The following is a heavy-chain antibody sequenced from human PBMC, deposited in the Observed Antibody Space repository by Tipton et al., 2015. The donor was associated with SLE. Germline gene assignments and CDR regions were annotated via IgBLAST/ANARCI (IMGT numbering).Heavy chain of an antibody. V-gene: IGHV4-38-2*02. D-gene: IGHD2/OR15-2a*01. J-gene: IGHJ3*02. CDR2: IYHSGST. CDR1: GYSISSGYY. Sequence: TLSLTCIVSGYSISSGYYWGWIRQPPGKGLEWIGSIYHSGSTYYNPSLKSRVTISVDRSKNQFSLKLSSVTAADTAVYYCARSFYDAFDIWGQGTMATVSS. CDR3: ARSFYDAFDI.